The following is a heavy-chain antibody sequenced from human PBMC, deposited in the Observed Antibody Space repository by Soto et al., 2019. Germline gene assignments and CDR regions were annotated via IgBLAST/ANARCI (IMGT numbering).Heavy chain of an antibody. CDR1: GYNFARSW. CDR3: ARGGDYSAY. V-gene: IGHV5-51*01. Sequence: PGESLKISCKGSGYNFARSWIGWVRQMPGKGLEWMGILYPDDSDIRYSPSFQGQVTFSADKSITTAYLEWSSLKASDSAIYYCARGGDYSAYWGQGTLVTVSS. D-gene: IGHD3-16*01. J-gene: IGHJ4*02. CDR2: LYPDDSDI.